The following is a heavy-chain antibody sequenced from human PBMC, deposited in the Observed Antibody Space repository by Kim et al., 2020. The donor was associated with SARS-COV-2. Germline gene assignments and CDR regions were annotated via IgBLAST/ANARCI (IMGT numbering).Heavy chain of an antibody. CDR1: GGSISSSSYY. Sequence: SETLSLTCTVSGGSISSSSYYWGWIRQPPGKGLEWIGSIYYSGSTYYNPSLKSRVTISVDTSKNQFSLKLSSVTAADTAVYYCARELVDTAMVTSWFDPWGQGTLVTVSS. CDR3: ARELVDTAMVTSWFDP. D-gene: IGHD5-18*01. J-gene: IGHJ5*02. V-gene: IGHV4-39*02. CDR2: IYYSGST.